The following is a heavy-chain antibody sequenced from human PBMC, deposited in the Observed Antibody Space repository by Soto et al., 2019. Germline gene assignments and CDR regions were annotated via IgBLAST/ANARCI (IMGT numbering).Heavy chain of an antibody. CDR2: TYYRSKWYN. J-gene: IGHJ5*02. CDR1: GDSVSSNSAA. Sequence: PSQTLSLTCAISGDSVSSNSAAWNWIRQSPSRGLEWLGRTYYRSKWYNDYAVSVKSRITINPDTSKNQFSLQLNSVTPEVTAVYYCARGWIMTTVSNWFDPWGQGTLVTVSS. V-gene: IGHV6-1*01. CDR3: ARGWIMTTVSNWFDP. D-gene: IGHD4-17*01.